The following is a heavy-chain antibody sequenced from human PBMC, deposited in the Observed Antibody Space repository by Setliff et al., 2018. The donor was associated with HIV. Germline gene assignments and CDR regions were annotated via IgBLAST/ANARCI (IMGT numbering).Heavy chain of an antibody. CDR2: INPSDGGA. CDR1: GYTFNNYG. V-gene: IGHV1-18*01. CDR3: ARGKTWLRFLDY. D-gene: IGHD5-12*01. Sequence: ASVKVSCKASGYTFNNYGISWVRQAPGQGLEWMGWINPSDGGAKYAHNFEGRVTVTMDTSTSTAYMELRSLKSDDTAVYYCARGKTWLRFLDYWGQGTLVTSPQ. J-gene: IGHJ4*02.